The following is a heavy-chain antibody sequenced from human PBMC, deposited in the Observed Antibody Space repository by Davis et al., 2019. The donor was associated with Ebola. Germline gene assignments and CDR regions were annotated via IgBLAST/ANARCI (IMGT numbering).Heavy chain of an antibody. CDR2: IFYSGST. Sequence: PSETLSLTCTVSGGAISSSSHYWGWIRQTPGKGLEWIGNIFYSGSTNYNPSLKSRVTISVDTSKNQFSLKLSSVTAADTAVYYCARIPERPKTFDYWGQGTLVTVSS. D-gene: IGHD1-1*01. J-gene: IGHJ4*02. CDR1: GGAISSSSHY. CDR3: ARIPERPKTFDY. V-gene: IGHV4-61*05.